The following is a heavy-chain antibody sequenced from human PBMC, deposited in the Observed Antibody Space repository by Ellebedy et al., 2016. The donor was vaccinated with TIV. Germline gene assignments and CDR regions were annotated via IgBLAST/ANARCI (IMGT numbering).Heavy chain of an antibody. CDR3: ARDKKDYDFWSGYIY. CDR1: GFTFSSYS. J-gene: IGHJ4*02. V-gene: IGHV3-21*01. D-gene: IGHD3-3*01. CDR2: ISSSSSYI. Sequence: GGSLRLPXAASGFTFSSYSMNWVRQAPGKGLEWVSSISSSSSYIYYADSVKGRFTISRDNAKNSLYLQMNSLRAEDTAVYYCARDKKDYDFWSGYIYWGQGTLVTVSS.